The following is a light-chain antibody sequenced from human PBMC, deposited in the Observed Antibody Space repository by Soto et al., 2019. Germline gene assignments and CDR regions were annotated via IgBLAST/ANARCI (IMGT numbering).Light chain of an antibody. CDR2: GAS. J-gene: IGKJ4*01. Sequence: EIVLTQSPATLSSFPGDRVTLSCRASQSVSSNLAWYQQKPGQAPRLLIYGASSRATGIPARFTGSGSGTDFTLTISSLQSEDFAVYYCQQYNNWPPLTFGGGTKVDIK. CDR1: QSVSSN. V-gene: IGKV3-15*01. CDR3: QQYNNWPPLT.